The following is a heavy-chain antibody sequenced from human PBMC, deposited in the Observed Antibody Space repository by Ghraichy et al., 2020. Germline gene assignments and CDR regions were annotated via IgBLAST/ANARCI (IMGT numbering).Heavy chain of an antibody. V-gene: IGHV3-30*18. J-gene: IGHJ3*02. Sequence: GGSLRLSCAASGFTFSSYGMHWVRQAPGKGLEWVAVISYDGSNKYYADSVKGRFTISRDNSKNTLYLQMNSLRAEDTAVYYCAKVAYYYDSSGYYFWADAFDIWGQGTMVTVSS. D-gene: IGHD3-22*01. CDR3: AKVAYYYDSSGYYFWADAFDI. CDR1: GFTFSSYG. CDR2: ISYDGSNK.